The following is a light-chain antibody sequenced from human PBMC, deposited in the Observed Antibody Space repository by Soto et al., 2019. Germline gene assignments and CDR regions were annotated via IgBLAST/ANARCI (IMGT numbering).Light chain of an antibody. CDR2: GAS. Sequence: EIVLTQSPGTLSLSPGERATLSCRASQSVSSNYLAWYQQKPGQAPRLLIYGASSRATGIPDRFSDSGSGTDFTLTISRLEPEDFAVYYCQQYGSSPWTFGQGNKVEIK. CDR1: QSVSSNY. J-gene: IGKJ1*01. V-gene: IGKV3-20*01. CDR3: QQYGSSPWT.